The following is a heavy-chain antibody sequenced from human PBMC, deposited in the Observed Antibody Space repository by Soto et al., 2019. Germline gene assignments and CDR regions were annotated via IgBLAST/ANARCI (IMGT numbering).Heavy chain of an antibody. CDR1: SDSMNSGGYY. CDR3: ARLDYYDSTGTIYY. Sequence: SETLSLTCSVSSDSMNSGGYYWSWIRQHPGKGLEWIGYIYSNGDTYYNPSLKSRVTISVDTSKNQFSLKLSSVTAADTAVYYCARLDYYDSTGTIYYWGQGTLVTVSS. J-gene: IGHJ4*02. CDR2: IYSNGDT. D-gene: IGHD3-22*01. V-gene: IGHV4-31*03.